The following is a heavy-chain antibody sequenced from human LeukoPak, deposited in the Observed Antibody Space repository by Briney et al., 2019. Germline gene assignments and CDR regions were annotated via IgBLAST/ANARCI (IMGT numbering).Heavy chain of an antibody. CDR2: IDNSGLS. V-gene: IGHV4-4*07. CDR1: GGTIGTYY. Sequence: SETLSLTCTVSGGTIGTYYWSWIRPPAEKGLEWIGRIDNSGLSNYNPSLKSRVTMSVDTSRNQFSLKLTSVTAADTAIYFCAKGPYGSGSYGIDYWGQGTLVTVSS. J-gene: IGHJ4*02. D-gene: IGHD3-10*01. CDR3: AKGPYGSGSYGIDY.